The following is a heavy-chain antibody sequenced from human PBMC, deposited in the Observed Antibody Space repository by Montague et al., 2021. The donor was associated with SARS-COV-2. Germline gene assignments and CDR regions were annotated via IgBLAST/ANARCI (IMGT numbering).Heavy chain of an antibody. CDR1: GFTFSNAW. CDR3: TTDRRYFDWLLRDYYYYYGMDV. V-gene: IGHV3-15*01. J-gene: IGHJ6*02. D-gene: IGHD3-9*01. Sequence: SLRLSCAASGFTFSNAWMSWVRQAPGKGLEWVGRIKSKTDGGTTDYAAPVKGRFTISRDDSKNTLYLQMNSLKTGDTAVYYCTTDRRYFDWLLRDYYYYYGMDVWGQGTTVTVSS. CDR2: IKSKTDGGTT.